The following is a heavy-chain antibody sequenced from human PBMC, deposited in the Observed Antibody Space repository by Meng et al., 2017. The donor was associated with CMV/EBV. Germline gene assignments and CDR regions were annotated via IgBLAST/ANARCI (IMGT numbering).Heavy chain of an antibody. CDR3: ARDLVEDIVVVPAAITFDY. D-gene: IGHD2-2*02. CDR1: GFTFSSYS. V-gene: IGHV3-48*04. Sequence: GGSLTLSCAASGFTFSSYSMNWVRQAPGKGLEWVSYISSSSSTIYYADSVKGRFTISRDNAKNSLYLQMNSLRAEDTAVYYCARDLVEDIVVVPAAITFDYWGQGTLVTVSS. J-gene: IGHJ4*02. CDR2: ISSSSSTI.